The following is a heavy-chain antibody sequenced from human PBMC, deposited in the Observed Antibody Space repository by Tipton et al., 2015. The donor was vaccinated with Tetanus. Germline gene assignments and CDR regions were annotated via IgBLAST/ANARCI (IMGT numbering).Heavy chain of an antibody. Sequence: TLSLTCTVSRGSINSGTFYWDWIRQPPGKGLEWIGNIYYNGNMLENPSLKGRVTLSLDKSKNQFSLNLTSVTAADTAVYYCARTADNWFDPWGQGILVTVPS. CDR3: ARTADNWFDP. D-gene: IGHD2-21*02. CDR2: IYYNGNM. CDR1: RGSINSGTFY. J-gene: IGHJ5*02. V-gene: IGHV4-39*01.